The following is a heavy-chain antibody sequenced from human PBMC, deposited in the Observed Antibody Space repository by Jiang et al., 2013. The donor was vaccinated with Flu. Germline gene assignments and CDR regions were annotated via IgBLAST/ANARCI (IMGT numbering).Heavy chain of an antibody. J-gene: IGHJ4*02. V-gene: IGHV1-2*02. CDR1: GYTFTGYY. D-gene: IGHD3-22*01. Sequence: SVKVSCKASGYTFTGYYMHWVRQAPGQGLEWMGWINPNSGGTNYAQKFQGRVTMTRDTSISTAYMELSRLRSDDTAVYYCARDLYQRITMIVVVPDYWGQGTLVTVSS. CDR2: INPNSGGT. CDR3: ARDLYQRITMIVVVPDY.